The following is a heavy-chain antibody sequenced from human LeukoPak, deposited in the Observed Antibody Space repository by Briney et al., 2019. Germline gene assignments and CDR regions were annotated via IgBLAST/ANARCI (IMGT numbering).Heavy chain of an antibody. D-gene: IGHD6-6*01. CDR2: FDPEDGET. J-gene: IGHJ4*02. V-gene: IGHV1-24*01. Sequence: ASVKVSCKVSGYTLTELSMHWVRQAPGKGLEWMGGFDPEDGETIYAQKFQGSVTMTEDTSTDTAYMELSSLRSEDTAVYYCATLYSSSSGLHDYWGQGTLVTVSS. CDR3: ATLYSSSSGLHDY. CDR1: GYTLTELS.